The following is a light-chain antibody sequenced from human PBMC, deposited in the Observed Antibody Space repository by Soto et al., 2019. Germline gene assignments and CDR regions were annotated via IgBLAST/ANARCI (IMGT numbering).Light chain of an antibody. CDR1: QSISTW. CDR3: QQGKT. V-gene: IGKV1-5*01. Sequence: DLQMTQSPSTLSASVGDRVTITCRASQSISTWLAWYQQKPGKAPKLLIYDASSLESGVPSRFSGSGSGTEFTLTISSLQPDDFATYYCQQGKTFGQGTKVEIK. CDR2: DAS. J-gene: IGKJ1*01.